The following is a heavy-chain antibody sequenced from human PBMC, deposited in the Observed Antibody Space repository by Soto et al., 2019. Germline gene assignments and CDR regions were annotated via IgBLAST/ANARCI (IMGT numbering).Heavy chain of an antibody. CDR1: GFTFSTYS. J-gene: IGHJ4*01. CDR3: AREVDRALVGSPHYFDY. Sequence: VGSLRLPCAGSGFTFSTYSMNWVRQATGKGLEWVSGIYGNGGGTFYADSVKGRFTISRDNSKNTLYLQMNSLRAEDTAVYYCAREVDRALVGSPHYFDYWGQGTLVTVSS. D-gene: IGHD5-18*01. V-gene: IGHV3-23*01. CDR2: IYGNGGGT.